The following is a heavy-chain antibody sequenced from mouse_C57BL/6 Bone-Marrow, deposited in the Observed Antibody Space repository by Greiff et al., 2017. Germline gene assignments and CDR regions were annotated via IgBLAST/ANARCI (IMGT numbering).Heavy chain of an antibody. CDR3: ATDIWYFDV. J-gene: IGHJ1*03. CDR2: IYPGSGST. Sequence: VQLQQPGAELVKPGASVNMSCKASGYTFTSYWITWVKQRPGQGLEWIGDIYPGSGSTNYNEKFKSKATLTVVTSASTADMQRSSLTSEDSAVYYCATDIWYFDVWGTGTTVTVSS. CDR1: GYTFTSYW. V-gene: IGHV1-55*01.